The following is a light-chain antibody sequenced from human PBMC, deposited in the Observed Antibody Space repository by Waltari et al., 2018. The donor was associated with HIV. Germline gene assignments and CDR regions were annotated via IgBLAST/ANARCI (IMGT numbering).Light chain of an antibody. V-gene: IGKV2-28*01. CDR1: QSLLKSNGYMY. J-gene: IGKJ4*01. CDR3: MQALESPLT. CDR2: LGS. Sequence: DIVMTQSPLSLSVTPGEPASISCRSNQSLLKSNGYMYLDWYLQKPGQSPQLLIYLGSNRASGVPDRFSGSGSATDFTLKISRVEAEDAGIYYCMQALESPLTFGGGTRVEIK.